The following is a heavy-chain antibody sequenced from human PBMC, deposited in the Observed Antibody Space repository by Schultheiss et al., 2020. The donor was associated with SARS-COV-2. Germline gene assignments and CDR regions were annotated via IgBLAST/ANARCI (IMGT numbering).Heavy chain of an antibody. CDR2: IYYSGST. CDR1: GGSISSYY. Sequence: SQTLSLTCTVSGGSISSYYWSWIRQPAGKGLEWIGSIYYSGSTYYNPSLKSRVTISVDTSKNQFYLILSSVTAADTAVYYCATRDSSSWGFDYWGQGTLVTVSS. V-gene: IGHV4-59*05. D-gene: IGHD6-13*01. J-gene: IGHJ4*02. CDR3: ATRDSSSWGFDY.